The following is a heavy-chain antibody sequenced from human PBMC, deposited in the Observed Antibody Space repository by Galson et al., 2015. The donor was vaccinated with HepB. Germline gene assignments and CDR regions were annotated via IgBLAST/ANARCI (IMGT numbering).Heavy chain of an antibody. Sequence: QSGAEVKEPGESLKISCQLFGYNFLNYWIGWVRQMPGKGLEWMGIIYPGDSDTKYSPSFQGQVTISADKSISTAYLQWSSLKASDTAMYYCAGSYYDFLTAYYLAAFDIWGQGTMVTVSS. D-gene: IGHD3-9*01. J-gene: IGHJ3*02. CDR1: GYNFLNYW. CDR3: AGSYYDFLTAYYLAAFDI. CDR2: IYPGDSDT. V-gene: IGHV5-51*03.